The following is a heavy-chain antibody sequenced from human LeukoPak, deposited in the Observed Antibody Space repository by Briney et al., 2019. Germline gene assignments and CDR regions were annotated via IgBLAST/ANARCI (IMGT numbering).Heavy chain of an antibody. J-gene: IGHJ4*02. CDR1: GGSISSSSYY. CDR3: ARVGEDYYDSSGYYRD. Sequence: SETLSLTCTVSGGSISSSSYYWGWIRQPPGKGLEWIGSIYYSGSTYYNPSLKSRVTISVDTSKNQFSLKLSSVTAADTAVYYCARVGEDYYDSSGYYRDWGQGTLVTVSS. V-gene: IGHV4-39*07. CDR2: IYYSGST. D-gene: IGHD3-22*01.